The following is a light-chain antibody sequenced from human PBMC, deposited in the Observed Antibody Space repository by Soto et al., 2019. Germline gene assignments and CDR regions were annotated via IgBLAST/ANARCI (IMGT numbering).Light chain of an antibody. CDR1: QSVSSY. CDR2: DAS. J-gene: IGKJ1*01. Sequence: EIVLTQSPATLSLSPGERATLSCRASQSVSSYLAWYQQKPGQAPRLLIYDASSRATGVPARFSGSGSGTDFTLTISSLEPEDFEVYYCQQRSNWPPSTFGQGTKVEIK. CDR3: QQRSNWPPST. V-gene: IGKV3-11*01.